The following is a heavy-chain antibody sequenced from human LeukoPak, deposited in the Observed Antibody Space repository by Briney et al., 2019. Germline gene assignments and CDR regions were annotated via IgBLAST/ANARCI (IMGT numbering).Heavy chain of an antibody. V-gene: IGHV4-61*08. J-gene: IGHJ5*02. CDR2: IDYSGNT. CDR1: GGSVTSSGFY. Sequence: SETLSLTCTVSGGSVTSSGFYWSWIRLPPGKGLEWIGYIDYSGNTKYNPSLESRVTISVDTSRNQFSLKLTSVTAADTALYYCARDVDGFDPWGQGTLVTVS. CDR3: ARDVDGFDP. D-gene: IGHD5-12*01.